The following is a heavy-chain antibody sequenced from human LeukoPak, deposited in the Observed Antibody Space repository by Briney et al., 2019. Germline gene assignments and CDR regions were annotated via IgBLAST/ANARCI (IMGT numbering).Heavy chain of an antibody. J-gene: IGHJ4*02. CDR1: GYTFTSNY. Sequence: APVKVSCKASGYTFTSNYIHWVRQAPGQGLEWMGMIYPRDGSTSYAQKFQGRVTVTRDTSTSTVHMELSGLRSEDTAVYYCARDQEGFDYWGQGTLVTVSS. V-gene: IGHV1-46*01. CDR2: IYPRDGST. CDR3: ARDQEGFDY.